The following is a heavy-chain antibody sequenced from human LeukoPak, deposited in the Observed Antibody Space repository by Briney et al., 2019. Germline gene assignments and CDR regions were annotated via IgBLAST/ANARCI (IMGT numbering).Heavy chain of an antibody. J-gene: IGHJ4*02. V-gene: IGHV1-24*01. Sequence: GASVKVSCKVSGYTLTELSMHWVRQAPGKGLEWMGGFDPEDGETIYAQKFQGRVTMTEDTSTDTAYMELSSLRSEDTAVYYCARVSIPHYYDSSRKYYFDYWGQGTLVTVSS. D-gene: IGHD3-22*01. CDR1: GYTLTELS. CDR3: ARVSIPHYYDSSRKYYFDY. CDR2: FDPEDGET.